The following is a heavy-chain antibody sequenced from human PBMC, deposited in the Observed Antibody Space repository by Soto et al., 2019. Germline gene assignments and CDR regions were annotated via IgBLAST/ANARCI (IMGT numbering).Heavy chain of an antibody. CDR3: TTGIYGDYVKEY. D-gene: IGHD4-17*01. J-gene: IGHJ4*02. CDR1: GFTFSNAW. V-gene: IGHV3-15*01. CDR2: IKSKTDGGTT. Sequence: PGGSLRLSCAASGFTFSNAWMSWVRQAPGKGLEWVGRIKSKTDGGTTDYAAPVKGRFTISRDDSKNTLYLQMNSLKTEDTAVYYCTTGIYGDYVKEYWGQGTLVTVSS.